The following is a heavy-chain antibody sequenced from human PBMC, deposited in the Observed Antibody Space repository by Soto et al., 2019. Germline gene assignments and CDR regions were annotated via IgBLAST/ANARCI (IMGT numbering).Heavy chain of an antibody. D-gene: IGHD3-22*01. CDR1: GYTFTGYY. CDR3: ARAAYRLRGSYYYDSSGYTGAFDI. J-gene: IGHJ3*02. V-gene: IGHV1-2*04. Sequence: ASVKVSCKASGYTFTGYYMHWVRQAPGQGLEWMGWINPNSGGTNYAQKFQGWVTMTRDTSISTAYMELSRLRSDDTAVYYCARAAYRLRGSYYYDSSGYTGAFDIWGQGKMVTVSS. CDR2: INPNSGGT.